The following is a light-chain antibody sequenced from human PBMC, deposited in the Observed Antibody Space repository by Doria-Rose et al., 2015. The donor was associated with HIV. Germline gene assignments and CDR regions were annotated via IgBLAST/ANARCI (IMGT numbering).Light chain of an antibody. J-gene: IGKJ5*01. CDR3: QQSNSFPIT. CDR1: EAISSW. Sequence: SPSAVSASVGDRVTITCRASEAISSWLVWYQQKPGKAPKVLIYAASTLQSGVPSRFSGSGFGTDFTLTISNLQLEDFATYYCQQSNSFPITVGQGTRLEIK. CDR2: AAS. V-gene: IGKV1-12*01.